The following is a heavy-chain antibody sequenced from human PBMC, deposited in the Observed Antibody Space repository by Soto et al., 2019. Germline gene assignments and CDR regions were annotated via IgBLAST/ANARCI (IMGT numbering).Heavy chain of an antibody. J-gene: IGHJ6*02. CDR1: GGSISSGDYY. V-gene: IGHV4-30-4*01. D-gene: IGHD2-15*01. CDR2: IYYSGST. CDR3: ARKYCSGGSCLHYYYGMDV. Sequence: SETLSLTCTVSGGSISSGDYYWSWIRQPPGKGQEWIGYIYYSGSTYYNPSLKSRVTISVDTSKNQFSLKLSSVTAADTAVYYCARKYCSGGSCLHYYYGMDVWGQGTTVTVSS.